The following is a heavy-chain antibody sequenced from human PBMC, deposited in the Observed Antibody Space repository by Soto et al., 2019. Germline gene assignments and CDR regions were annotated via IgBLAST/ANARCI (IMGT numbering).Heavy chain of an antibody. CDR2: IYYSGST. V-gene: IGHV4-31*03. J-gene: IGHJ3*02. D-gene: IGHD1-7*01. CDR3: ARESLHNWNYYDAFDI. Sequence: SETLSLTCTVSGGSISSGGYYWSWIRQHPGKGLEWIGYIYYSGSTYYNPSLKSRVTISVDTSKNQFSLKLSSVTAADTALYYCARESLHNWNYYDAFDIWGQGTMVTVSS. CDR1: GGSISSGGYY.